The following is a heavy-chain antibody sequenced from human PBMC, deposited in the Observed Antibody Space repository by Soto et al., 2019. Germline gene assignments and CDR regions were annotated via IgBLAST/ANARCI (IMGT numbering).Heavy chain of an antibody. V-gene: IGHV1-18*01. D-gene: IGHD4-4*01. J-gene: IGHJ6*03. CDR1: GYTFTSYG. CDR2: ISAYNGKT. Sequence: QVQLVQSGTEVKKPGASVKVSCKASGYTFTSYGIGWVRQAPGLGLEWMGWISAYNGKTHYPQKFQGKVTMTTDTSTSTAYMELRSLRYDDTAVYFCAKSDSNYAGRFSYYYMDVWGKGTMVTVSS. CDR3: AKSDSNYAGRFSYYYMDV.